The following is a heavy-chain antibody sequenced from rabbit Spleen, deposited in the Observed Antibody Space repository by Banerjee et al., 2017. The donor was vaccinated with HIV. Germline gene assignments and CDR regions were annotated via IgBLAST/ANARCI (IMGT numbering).Heavy chain of an antibody. CDR3: VRDQAGDADYGPYYLNL. D-gene: IGHD2-1*01. Sequence: ELVESGGGLVQPGESLKLSCKASGIDLSNYGITWVRQAPGKGPEWIAYIHPAFGLRNYANSVKGRFTISSDNAQNTLYLQVSSLTAADTATYFCVRDQAGDADYGPYYLNLWGPGTLVTVS. J-gene: IGHJ4*01. CDR2: IHPAFGLR. CDR1: GIDLSNYG. V-gene: IGHV1S47*01.